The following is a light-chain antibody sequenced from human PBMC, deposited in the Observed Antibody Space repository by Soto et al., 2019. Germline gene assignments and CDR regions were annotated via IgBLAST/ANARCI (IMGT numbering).Light chain of an antibody. Sequence: DIQMTQSPSSLSASVGDRVTITCRASQSISSSLNWYQQKPGKAPKLLLYAASSLQSGVPTRFSGSGSGTDFTLTISRLQPEDFATYYCQHSYSTPQTFGQGTKVEIK. CDR3: QHSYSTPQT. J-gene: IGKJ1*01. CDR2: AAS. V-gene: IGKV1-39*01. CDR1: QSISSS.